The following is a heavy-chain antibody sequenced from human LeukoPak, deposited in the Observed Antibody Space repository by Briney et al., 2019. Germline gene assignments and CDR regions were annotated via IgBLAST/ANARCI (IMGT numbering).Heavy chain of an antibody. Sequence: GGSLRLSCAASGFTFSSYGMHWARQAPGKGLEWVAVISYDGSNKYYADSVKGRFTISRDNSKNTLYLQMNSLRAEDTAVYYCAKDRTGSGSYFYWGQGTLVTVSS. V-gene: IGHV3-30*18. CDR3: AKDRTGSGSYFY. J-gene: IGHJ4*02. CDR2: ISYDGSNK. D-gene: IGHD3-10*01. CDR1: GFTFSSYG.